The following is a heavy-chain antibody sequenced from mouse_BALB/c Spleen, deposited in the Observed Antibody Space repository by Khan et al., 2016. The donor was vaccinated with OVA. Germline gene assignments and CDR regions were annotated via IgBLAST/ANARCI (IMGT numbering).Heavy chain of an antibody. V-gene: IGHV1S81*02. CDR2: TNPTNGRT. J-gene: IGHJ2*01. D-gene: IGHD1-1*01. CDR1: GYTFTSYW. Sequence: QVQLQQPGAELVKAGASVKMSCKASGYTFTSYWMHWVKQRLGQGLEWFAETNPTNGRTYYNEKLKSKATLTVDKSSSTAYMLLSGPTFEEAAVYYCARIKKIVATYFDYWGQGTTLTVSA. CDR3: ARIKKIVATYFDY.